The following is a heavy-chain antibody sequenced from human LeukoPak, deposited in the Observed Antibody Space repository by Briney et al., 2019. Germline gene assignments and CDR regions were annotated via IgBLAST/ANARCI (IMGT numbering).Heavy chain of an antibody. CDR1: GGAISRYY. J-gene: IGHJ6*03. D-gene: IGHD1-26*01. V-gene: IGHV4-59*01. CDR3: ASGAYSYYYMDV. CDR2: IYYSGST. Sequence: SVTLSLTCSVSGGAISRYYWSWIRQPPGKGLEWIGYIYYSGSTNYNPSLKSRVTISVDTSKNQFSLKLSSVTAADTAVYYCASGAYSYYYMDVWGKGTTVTISS.